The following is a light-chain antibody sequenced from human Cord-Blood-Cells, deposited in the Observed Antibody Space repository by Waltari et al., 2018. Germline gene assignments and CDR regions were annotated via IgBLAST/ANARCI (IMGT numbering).Light chain of an antibody. CDR3: QAWDSSTVV. CDR1: KLWDKY. CDR2: QDS. Sequence: SYELTQPPSVSVSPGQTASITCSGDKLWDKYACWYQQKPGQYPVLVIYQDSKRPSGILERFSGSNSGNTATLTISGTQAMDEADYYCQAWDSSTVVFGGGTKLTVL. V-gene: IGLV3-1*01. J-gene: IGLJ2*01.